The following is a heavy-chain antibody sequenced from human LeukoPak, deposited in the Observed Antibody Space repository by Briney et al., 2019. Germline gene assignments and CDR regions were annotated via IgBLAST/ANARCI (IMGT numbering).Heavy chain of an antibody. CDR3: AKDADDYVSYFDY. CDR2: ITASGPTT. CDR1: GFTFGSYS. Sequence: GGSLRLSCAVSGFTFGSYSMNWVRQAPGKGLEWVSGITASGPTTYYADSVKGRFTFSRDNSKNTLYLQMNSLRAEDTAVYYCAKDADDYVSYFDYWGQGTLVTVSS. V-gene: IGHV3-23*01. J-gene: IGHJ4*02. D-gene: IGHD4-17*01.